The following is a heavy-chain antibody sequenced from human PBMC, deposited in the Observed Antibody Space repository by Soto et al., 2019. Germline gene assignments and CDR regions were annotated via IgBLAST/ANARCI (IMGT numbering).Heavy chain of an antibody. V-gene: IGHV3-23*01. J-gene: IGHJ6*02. Sequence: GGSLRLSCAASGFTFSNYAMSWVRQAPGKGLEWVSAISGSGGSTYYADSVKGRFTISRDNSKNTLYLQMNSLRAEDTAVYYCAKAKGVPYSSSWYGMDVWGQGTTVTVS. CDR1: GFTFSNYA. D-gene: IGHD6-13*01. CDR3: AKAKGVPYSSSWYGMDV. CDR2: ISGSGGST.